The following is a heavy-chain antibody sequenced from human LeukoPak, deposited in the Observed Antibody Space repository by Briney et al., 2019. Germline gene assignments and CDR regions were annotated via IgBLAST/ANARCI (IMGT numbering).Heavy chain of an antibody. V-gene: IGHV4-34*01. Sequence: PSETLSLTCAVYGGSFSGYYWSWIRQPPGKGLEWIGEINHSGSTNYNPSLKSRVTISVDTSKNQFSLKLSSVTAADTAVYYCARRNYYGSSGYYRHNWFDPWGQGTLVTVSS. J-gene: IGHJ5*02. CDR2: INHSGST. D-gene: IGHD3-22*01. CDR1: GGSFSGYY. CDR3: ARRNYYGSSGYYRHNWFDP.